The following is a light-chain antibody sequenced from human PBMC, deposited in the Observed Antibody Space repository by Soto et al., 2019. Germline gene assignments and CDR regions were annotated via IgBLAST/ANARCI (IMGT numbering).Light chain of an antibody. V-gene: IGLV2-14*01. CDR1: SSDVGGYNY. J-gene: IGLJ1*01. CDR2: EVS. Sequence: QSALTQPASVSGSPGQSIAISCTGTSSDVGGYNYVSWYQQHPGKAPKLLIYEVSNRPSGVSDHFSGSKSGNTASLTISGLQAEDEADYYCSSYTSTDTYVSGTGTKVTVL. CDR3: SSYTSTDTYV.